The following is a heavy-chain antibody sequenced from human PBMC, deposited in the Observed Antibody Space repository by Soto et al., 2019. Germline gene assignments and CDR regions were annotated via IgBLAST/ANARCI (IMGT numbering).Heavy chain of an antibody. CDR1: GYSFITYW. V-gene: IGHV5-10-1*01. CDR2: IDPSDSYT. D-gene: IGHD2-2*01. Sequence: GESLKISCKGSGYSFITYWISWVRQMPGKGLEWMGRIDPSDSYTNYSPSFQGHVTISADKSISTAYLQWSSLKASDTAMYYCARRSCSSTSCSYYGMDVRRQGTTVTVSS. J-gene: IGHJ6*02. CDR3: ARRSCSSTSCSYYGMDV.